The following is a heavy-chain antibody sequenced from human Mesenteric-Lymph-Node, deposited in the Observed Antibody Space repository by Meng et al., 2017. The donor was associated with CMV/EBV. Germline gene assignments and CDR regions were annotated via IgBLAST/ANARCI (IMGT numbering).Heavy chain of an antibody. CDR1: FTFSSDG. CDR2: ISYHGKRT. Sequence: FTFSSDGMHWVRQAPGKGLEWVAVISYHGKRTYYADSVKGRFTISRDNSENTLYLQMNSLRAEDTAIYYCARGYHILTGRDRGDFDYWGQGTLVTVSS. CDR3: ARGYHILTGRDRGDFDY. V-gene: IGHV3-30*03. J-gene: IGHJ4*02. D-gene: IGHD3-9*01.